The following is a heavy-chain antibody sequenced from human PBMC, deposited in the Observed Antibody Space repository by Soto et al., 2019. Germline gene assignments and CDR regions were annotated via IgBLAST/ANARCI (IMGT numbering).Heavy chain of an antibody. J-gene: IGHJ6*02. V-gene: IGHV3-23*01. D-gene: IGHD1-26*01. CDR3: EKYKGVAAWDEGMDV. CDR1: GFTFSSYA. CDR2: ISVSGGST. Sequence: EVQLLESGGGLVQPGGSLRLSCAASGFTFSSYALSWVRQAPGKGLEWVSAISVSGGSTYYADSVKGRFTISRDNSKNTLYLRMTSLGAVVTAVDAGEKYKGVAAWDEGMDVWGQGTTVTVSS.